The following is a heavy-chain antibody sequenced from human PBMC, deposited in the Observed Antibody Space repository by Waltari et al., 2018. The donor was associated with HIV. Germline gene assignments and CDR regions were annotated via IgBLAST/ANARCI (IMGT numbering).Heavy chain of an antibody. D-gene: IGHD3-16*01. Sequence: EVQLLESGGGLVQPGGSLRLPCAASGFTFSNYAMSWVRQAPGKGLECVSTSHGSVDKTYYADAVKGRLTISRDNSKNTLFMQRNSLGADETAVYYCAKAPGENGVNYFDYWGQGSLVTVTS. CDR3: AKAPGENGVNYFDY. J-gene: IGHJ4*02. CDR1: GFTFSNYA. V-gene: IGHV3-23*01. CDR2: SHGSVDKT.